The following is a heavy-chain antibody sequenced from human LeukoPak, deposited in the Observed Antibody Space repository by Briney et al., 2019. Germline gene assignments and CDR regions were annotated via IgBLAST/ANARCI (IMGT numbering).Heavy chain of an antibody. CDR1: GFTFSSYA. CDR3: ARDSPPTYYYDSSGYYLGMRSAFDI. V-gene: IGHV3-30-3*01. J-gene: IGHJ3*02. Sequence: PGWSLRLSCAASGFTFSSYAMHWVRQAPGKGLEWVAVISYDGSNKYYADSVKGRFTISRDNSKNTLYLQMNSLRAEDTAVYYCARDSPPTYYYDSSGYYLGMRSAFDIWGQGTMVTVSS. D-gene: IGHD3-22*01. CDR2: ISYDGSNK.